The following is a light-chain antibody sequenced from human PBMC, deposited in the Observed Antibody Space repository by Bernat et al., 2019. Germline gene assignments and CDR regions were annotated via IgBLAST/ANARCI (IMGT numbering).Light chain of an antibody. Sequence: DIQMTQSPSSLSASVGDRVTITCRASQDISNHLAWYQQKLGKVPKLLIYAASTLQWGDPFRLSGSGSGTDFTLTNSSLQPEDVATYYCQKYKKDPFACGPGTKVDIK. V-gene: IGKV1-27*01. J-gene: IGKJ3*01. CDR1: QDISNH. CDR3: QKYKKDPFA. CDR2: AAS.